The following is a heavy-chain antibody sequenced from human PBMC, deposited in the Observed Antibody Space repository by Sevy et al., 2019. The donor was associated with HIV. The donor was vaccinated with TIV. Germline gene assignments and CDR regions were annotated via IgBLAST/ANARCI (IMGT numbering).Heavy chain of an antibody. V-gene: IGHV3-7*01. CDR1: GFTFSSYW. CDR3: AREVVVVXTTXNXXXP. Sequence: GGSLRLSCAASGFTFSSYWMSWVRQAPGKGLEWVANIKQDGSEKYYVDSVKGRFTISRDNSKNSLYLQMNSLRAEDXAVYYCAREVVVVXTTXNXXXPWGQGILVTVSS. D-gene: IGHD3-22*01. J-gene: IGHJ5*02. CDR2: IKQDGSEK.